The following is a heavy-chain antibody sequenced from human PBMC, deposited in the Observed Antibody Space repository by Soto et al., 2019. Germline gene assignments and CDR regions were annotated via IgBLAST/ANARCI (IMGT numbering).Heavy chain of an antibody. J-gene: IGHJ6*02. Sequence: PGGSLRLSCAASGFTFRSFSMSWVRQAPEKGLEWVANIKHDGSEKNYVASVKGRFTISRDNAKNSLYLQMNSLRADDTAVYYWPRERYMGYDLSDNYVVNVWAQGTTVTVSS. CDR1: GFTFRSFS. D-gene: IGHD5-12*01. CDR3: PRERYMGYDLSDNYVVNV. CDR2: IKHDGSEK. V-gene: IGHV3-7*03.